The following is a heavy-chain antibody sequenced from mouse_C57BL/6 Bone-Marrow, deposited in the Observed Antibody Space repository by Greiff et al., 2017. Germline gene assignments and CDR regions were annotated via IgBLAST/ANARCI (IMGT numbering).Heavy chain of an antibody. CDR2: ISNLAYSI. V-gene: IGHV5-15*01. Sequence: EVKLMESGGGLVQPGGSLKLSCAASGFTFSDYGMAWVRQAPRKGPEWVAFISNLAYSIYYADTVTGRFTISRENAKNTLYLEMSSLRSEDTAMYYCARRAYYYGSRYWYFDVWGTGTTVTVSS. J-gene: IGHJ1*03. CDR3: ARRAYYYGSRYWYFDV. D-gene: IGHD1-1*01. CDR1: GFTFSDYG.